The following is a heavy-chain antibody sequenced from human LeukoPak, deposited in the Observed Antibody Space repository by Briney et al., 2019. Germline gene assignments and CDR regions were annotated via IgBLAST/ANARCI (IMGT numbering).Heavy chain of an antibody. D-gene: IGHD3-3*01. J-gene: IGHJ4*02. CDR1: GFTFSSYA. V-gene: IGHV3-23*01. CDR3: ATSYYDFYYFDY. Sequence: GGSLRLSCAASGFTFSSYAMSWVRQAPGKGLEWVSVISGSGGSTFYADSVKGRFTISRDNSKNTLYLQMNSLRAEDTALYYCATSYYDFYYFDYWGQGTLVTVSS. CDR2: ISGSGGST.